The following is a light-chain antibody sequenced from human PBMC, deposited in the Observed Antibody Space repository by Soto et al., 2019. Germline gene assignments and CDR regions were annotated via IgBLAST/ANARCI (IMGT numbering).Light chain of an antibody. CDR3: QQSNGDPWT. V-gene: IGKV1-12*02. Sequence: DIQMTQSPSSVSASVGDRVTISCRESHDVRSWLAWYQQKPGKAPNLLIYGASTLQSGVPSGFSDSGSGTDFTLTISSLQPEDFATYYCQQSNGDPWTFGQGTKVEIK. J-gene: IGKJ1*01. CDR1: HDVRSW. CDR2: GAS.